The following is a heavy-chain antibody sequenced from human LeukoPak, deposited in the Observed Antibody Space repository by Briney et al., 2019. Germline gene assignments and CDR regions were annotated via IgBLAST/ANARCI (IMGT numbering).Heavy chain of an antibody. CDR1: GFTVSSNY. CDR2: IYSGGST. CDR3: VRHVWFDP. V-gene: IGHV3-53*01. Sequence: PGGSLRLSCAASGFTVSSNYMSWVRQAPGKGLEWVSVIYSGGSTYYADSVKGRFTISRDTSKNTLYLQMNSLRAEDTAIYYCVRHVWFDPWGQGTLVTVSS. J-gene: IGHJ5*02.